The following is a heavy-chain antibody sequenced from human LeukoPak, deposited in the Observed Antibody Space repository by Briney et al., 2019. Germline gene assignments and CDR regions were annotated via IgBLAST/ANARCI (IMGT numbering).Heavy chain of an antibody. Sequence: SETLSLTSAVYGGSFSGYYWSWIRQPPGKGLEWIGEINHSGSTNYNPSLKSRVTISVDTSKNQFSLKLSSVTAADTAVYYCARGKQDDSSGYSGYYFDYWGQGTLVTVSS. CDR1: GGSFSGYY. V-gene: IGHV4-34*01. D-gene: IGHD3-22*01. J-gene: IGHJ4*02. CDR3: ARGKQDDSSGYSGYYFDY. CDR2: INHSGST.